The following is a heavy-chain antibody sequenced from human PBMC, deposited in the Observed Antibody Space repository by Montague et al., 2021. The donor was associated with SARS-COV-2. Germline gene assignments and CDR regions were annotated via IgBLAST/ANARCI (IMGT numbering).Heavy chain of an antibody. CDR2: VGGTGGSI. CDR3: AKAGHLGVGGYFDY. J-gene: IGHJ4*02. V-gene: IGHV3-23*01. D-gene: IGHD1-26*01. Sequence: SLRLSCAASGFAFTTFAMNWVRQAPGKGLEWVSGVGGTGGSISYADSVKGRFTISRDNSKNTLYLQMNSLRADDTAVYYCAKAGHLGVGGYFDYWGQGTVVAVSS. CDR1: GFAFTTFA.